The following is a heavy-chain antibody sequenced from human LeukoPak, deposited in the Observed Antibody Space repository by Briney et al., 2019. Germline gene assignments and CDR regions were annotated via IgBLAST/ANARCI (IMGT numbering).Heavy chain of an antibody. CDR2: IYYSGTA. J-gene: IGHJ4*02. D-gene: IGHD3-9*01. CDR3: TRDDISTGYYRGVIDH. Sequence: SETLSLTCTVSGDSTSSSNYYWGWIRQPPGKGLEWIGTIYYSGTAYYNPSLKSRVTISLDTSENQFSLKLSSVTAADAAVYYCTRDDISTGYYRGVIDHWGQGTLVTVSS. V-gene: IGHV4-39*02. CDR1: GDSTSSSNYY.